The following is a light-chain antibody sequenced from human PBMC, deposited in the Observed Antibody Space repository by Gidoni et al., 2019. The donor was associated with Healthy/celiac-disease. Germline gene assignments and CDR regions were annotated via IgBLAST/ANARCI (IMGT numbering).Light chain of an antibody. V-gene: IGLV3-19*01. Sequence: SSELTQHPAVSVAFGQTVRITCQGDSLRSYYASWYQQKPGQAPVLVIYGKNNRPSGIPDRFSGSSSGNTASLTITGAQAEDEADYYCNSRDSSGNPYVFGTGTKVTVL. CDR3: NSRDSSGNPYV. J-gene: IGLJ1*01. CDR1: SLRSYY. CDR2: GKN.